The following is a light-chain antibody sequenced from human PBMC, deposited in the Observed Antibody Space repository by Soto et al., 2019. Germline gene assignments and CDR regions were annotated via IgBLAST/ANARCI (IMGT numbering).Light chain of an antibody. J-gene: IGLJ1*01. CDR1: SSNIGAGCE. Sequence: QSVLTQPPSVPGAPGQRVTISCTGCSSNIGAGCEVHWYQHLPGKAPKLLIYGNTNRPSGVPDRFSGSKSGTSASLAITGLQAEDEADYYCQSYDSSLSASYVFGGGTKVTVL. V-gene: IGLV1-40*01. CDR2: GNT. CDR3: QSYDSSLSASYV.